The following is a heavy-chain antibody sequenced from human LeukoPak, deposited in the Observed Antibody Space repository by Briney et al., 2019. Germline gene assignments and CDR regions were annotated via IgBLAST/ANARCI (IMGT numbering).Heavy chain of an antibody. D-gene: IGHD6-13*01. CDR3: ARVAGIAAAFDY. CDR1: GYTFTSYG. CDR2: IIPIFGTA. Sequence: SVKVSCKASGYTFTSYGISWVRQAPGQGLEWMGRIIPIFGTANYAQKFQGRVTITTGESTSTAYMELSSLRSEDTAVYYCARVAGIAAAFDYWGQGTLVTVSS. V-gene: IGHV1-69*05. J-gene: IGHJ4*02.